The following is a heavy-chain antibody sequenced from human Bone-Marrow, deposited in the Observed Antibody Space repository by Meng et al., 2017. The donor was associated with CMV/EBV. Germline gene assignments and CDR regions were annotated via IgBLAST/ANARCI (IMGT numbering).Heavy chain of an antibody. CDR3: VPLRSPF. CDR1: GFTFSSYS. D-gene: IGHD3-10*01. Sequence: GESLKISCAASGFTFSSYSMNWVRQAPGKGLEWVSSISSSSSYIYYADSVKGRFTISRDNAKNSLYLQMNSLRVEDTAVYYCVPLRSPFWGQGTLVTVSS. V-gene: IGHV3-21*01. CDR2: ISSSSSYI. J-gene: IGHJ4*02.